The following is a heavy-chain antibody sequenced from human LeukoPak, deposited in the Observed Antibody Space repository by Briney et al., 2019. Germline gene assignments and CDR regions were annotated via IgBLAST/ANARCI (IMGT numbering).Heavy chain of an antibody. CDR2: IYYSGST. V-gene: IGHV4-59*11. CDR3: ARRSGVLDSRDSRYYFDH. CDR1: GGSISSHY. Sequence: PSGTLSLTCVISGGSISSHYWSRIRQPPGKGLEYIGYIYYSGSTDYNPSLKSRVTISLDTSKNQFSLNLTSVTAADTAVYYCARRSGVLDSRDSRYYFDHWGQGTLVSVST. D-gene: IGHD6-19*01. J-gene: IGHJ4*02.